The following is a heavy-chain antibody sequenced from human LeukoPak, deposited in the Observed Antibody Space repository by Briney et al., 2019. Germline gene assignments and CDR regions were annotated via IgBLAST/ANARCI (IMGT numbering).Heavy chain of an antibody. CDR1: GFTFSSYW. V-gene: IGHV3-7*04. CDR3: ARGGLLGYCSSTSCYSWFDP. CDR2: IKQDGSEK. D-gene: IGHD2-2*01. J-gene: IGHJ5*02. Sequence: GGSLRLSCAASGFTFSSYWMSWVRQAPGKGLEWVANIKQDGSEKYYVDSVKGRFTVSRDNAKNSLYLQMNSLRAEDTAVYYCARGGLLGYCSSTSCYSWFDPWGQGTLVTVSS.